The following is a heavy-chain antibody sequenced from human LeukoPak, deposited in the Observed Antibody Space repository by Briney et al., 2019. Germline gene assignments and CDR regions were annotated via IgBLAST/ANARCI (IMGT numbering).Heavy chain of an antibody. CDR3: AREGDGDYENEYFQH. Sequence: SETLSLTCAVYGGSFSGYYWSWIRQPPGKGLEWIGYIYYSGSTNYNPSLKSRVTISVDTSKNQFSLKLSSVTAADTAVYYCAREGDGDYENEYFQHWGQGTLVTVSS. CDR2: IYYSGST. V-gene: IGHV4-59*01. J-gene: IGHJ1*01. D-gene: IGHD4-17*01. CDR1: GGSFSGYY.